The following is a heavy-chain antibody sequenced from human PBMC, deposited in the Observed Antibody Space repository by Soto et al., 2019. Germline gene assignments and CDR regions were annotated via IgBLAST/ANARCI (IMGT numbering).Heavy chain of an antibody. Sequence: QVQLVQSGAEVKKPGSSVKVSCKASGGTFSTYTLSWVRQAPGQGIEWMGGIIPIFGSANYAQRFKGRVTITADESTTTAHMELSSLRSEDTAVYYCASGDISLSSSYYYGMDVWGHGTTVTVSS. CDR3: ASGDISLSSSYYYGMDV. V-gene: IGHV1-69*01. CDR2: IIPIFGSA. CDR1: GGTFSTYT. J-gene: IGHJ6*02. D-gene: IGHD3-3*02.